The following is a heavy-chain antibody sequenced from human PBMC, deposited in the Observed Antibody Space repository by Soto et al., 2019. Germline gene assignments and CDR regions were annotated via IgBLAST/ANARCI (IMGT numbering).Heavy chain of an antibody. Sequence: QVQLQQWGAGLLKPSETLSLTCAVFGGSLSGYYWTWLRQPPGKGLEWIGEIYHRGSTNYSPSLRSLVTISVDTANNQFSLKLSSVTAADAAVYYCAKGGGSLWSWGQGTLVTVSS. CDR3: AKGGGSLWS. V-gene: IGHV4-34*01. CDR1: GGSLSGYY. J-gene: IGHJ5*02. D-gene: IGHD3-10*01. CDR2: IYHRGST.